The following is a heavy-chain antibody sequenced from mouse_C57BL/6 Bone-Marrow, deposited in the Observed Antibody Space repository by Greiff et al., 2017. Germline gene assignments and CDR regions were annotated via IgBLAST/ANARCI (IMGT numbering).Heavy chain of an antibody. CDR2: IDPENGDT. CDR3: TTLIYYYWYFDV. Sequence: VQLKQSGAELVRPGASVKLSCTASGFNIKDDYMHWVKQRPEQGLEWIGWIDPENGDTEYASKFKGKATITADTSSNTAYLQLSSLTSEDTAVYYCTTLIYYYWYFDVWGTGTTVTVSS. D-gene: IGHD1-1*01. V-gene: IGHV14-4*01. J-gene: IGHJ1*03. CDR1: GFNIKDDY.